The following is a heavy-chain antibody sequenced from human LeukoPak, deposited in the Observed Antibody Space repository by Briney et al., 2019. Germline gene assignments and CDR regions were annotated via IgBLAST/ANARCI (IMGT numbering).Heavy chain of an antibody. V-gene: IGHV3-23*01. D-gene: IGHD3-10*01. CDR2: ISGSGGST. CDR3: AKRNTMVRGGPCFDY. Sequence: GGSLRLSCAASGFTFSHYGMTWVRQAPGKRLEWVSSISGSGGSTYYADSVKGRFTISRGNSKDTLYLQMNDLRPDDTAIYYCAKRNTMVRGGPCFDYWGQGLLVTVSS. CDR1: GFTFSHYG. J-gene: IGHJ4*02.